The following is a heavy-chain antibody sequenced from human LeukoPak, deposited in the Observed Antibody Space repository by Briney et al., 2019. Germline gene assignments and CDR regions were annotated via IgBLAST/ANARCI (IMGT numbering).Heavy chain of an antibody. Sequence: SETLSLTCTVSGGSISSGDYYWSWIRQPPGKGLEWIGYIYYSGSTSYNPSLKSRVTISVDTSKNQFSLKLSSVTAADTAVYYCARLWSGTKGGDYWGQGTLVTVSS. V-gene: IGHV4-61*08. CDR3: ARLWSGTKGGDY. CDR2: IYYSGST. CDR1: GGSISSGDYY. D-gene: IGHD3-3*01. J-gene: IGHJ4*02.